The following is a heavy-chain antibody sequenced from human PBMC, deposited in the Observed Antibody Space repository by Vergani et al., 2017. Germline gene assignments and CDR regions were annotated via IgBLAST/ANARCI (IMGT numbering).Heavy chain of an antibody. V-gene: IGHV4-30-4*01. CDR3: ASVYGADWYFDL. CDR2: IYYSGST. D-gene: IGHD4-17*01. J-gene: IGHJ2*01. CDR1: GGSISSGDYY. Sequence: QVQLQESGPGLVKPSQTLSLTCTVSGGSISSGDYYWSWIRQPPGKGLEWIGYIYYSGSTYYNPSLQSRVTISVATSKSQFALKLGSVTAAATAVYYCASVYGADWYFDLWGRGTLVTVSS.